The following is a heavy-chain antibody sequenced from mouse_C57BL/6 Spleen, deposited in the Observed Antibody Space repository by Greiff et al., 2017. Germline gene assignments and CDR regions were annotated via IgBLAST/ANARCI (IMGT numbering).Heavy chain of an antibody. CDR2: IYPGSGNT. CDR3: ARPSPHYYGSSGDYYAMDY. Sequence: QVQLQQPGTELVKPGASVKLSCKASGYTFTDYYINWVKQRPGQGLEWIARIYPGSGNTYYNEKFKGKATLTAEKSSSTAYMQLSSLTSEDSAVYFCARPSPHYYGSSGDYYAMDYWGQGTSVTVSS. CDR1: GYTFTDYY. J-gene: IGHJ4*01. D-gene: IGHD1-1*01. V-gene: IGHV1-76*01.